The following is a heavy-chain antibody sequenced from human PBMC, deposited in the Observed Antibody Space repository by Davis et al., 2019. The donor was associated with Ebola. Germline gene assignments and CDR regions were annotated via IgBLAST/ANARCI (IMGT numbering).Heavy chain of an antibody. J-gene: IGHJ5*02. CDR2: ISAYNGNT. D-gene: IGHD7-27*01. CDR1: GYTFTSYG. V-gene: IGHV1-18*04. Sequence: ASVKVSCKASGYTFTSYGISWVRQAPGQGLEWMGWISAYNGNTNYAQKLQGRVTITADESTSTAYMELSSLRSEDTAVYYCRTGAGIDPWGQGTLVTVSS. CDR3: RTGAGIDP.